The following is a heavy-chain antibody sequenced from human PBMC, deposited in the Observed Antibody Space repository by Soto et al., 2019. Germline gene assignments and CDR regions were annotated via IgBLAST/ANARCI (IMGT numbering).Heavy chain of an antibody. CDR1: GGSVTSGSYS. CDR3: ARDSGSGANFDS. V-gene: IGHV4-61*03. D-gene: IGHD3-10*01. CDR2: TFYSGST. Sequence: QVQLQESGPGLVKPSETLSLTCNVSGGSVTSGSYSWNWIRQPPGKGLEWLGYTFYSGSTNYNPSLKSRAPISIDTSKNLPPLKLASVTAADTAIYYCARDSGSGANFDSWGHGTLVTVSS. J-gene: IGHJ4*01.